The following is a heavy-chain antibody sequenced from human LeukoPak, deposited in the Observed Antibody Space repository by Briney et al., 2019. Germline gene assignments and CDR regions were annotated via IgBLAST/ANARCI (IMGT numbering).Heavy chain of an antibody. CDR1: GFTFSTYG. D-gene: IGHD6-13*01. J-gene: IGHJ4*02. V-gene: IGHV3-33*01. Sequence: GGSLRLSCAASGFTFSTYGMHWVRQAPGKGLEWVAVIWYDGSNKYYADSVKGRFTISRDNSKSTLYLQMNSLRAEDTAVYYCARDLDGAAAGLFDYWGQGTRVTVSS. CDR2: IWYDGSNK. CDR3: ARDLDGAAAGLFDY.